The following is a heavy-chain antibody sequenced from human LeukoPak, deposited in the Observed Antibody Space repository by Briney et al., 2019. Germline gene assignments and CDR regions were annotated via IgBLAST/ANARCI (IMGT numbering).Heavy chain of an antibody. CDR1: GGSFSGYY. J-gene: IGHJ3*01. V-gene: IGHV4-34*01. Sequence: SETLSLTCAVYGGSFSGYYWNWIRQPPGTGLEWIGEISHRAGTNYNPSLKSRLTISVDTSRNQFSLKLNSVTAADTAVYYCVREFRDHLGGFDVWGQGTMVTVSS. CDR2: ISHRAGT. CDR3: VREFRDHLGGFDV.